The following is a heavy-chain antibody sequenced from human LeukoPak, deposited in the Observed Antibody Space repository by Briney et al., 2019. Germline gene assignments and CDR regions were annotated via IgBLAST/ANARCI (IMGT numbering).Heavy chain of an antibody. CDR3: AKVAEVGATGYYYYMDV. V-gene: IGHV3-7*01. D-gene: IGHD1-26*01. CDR1: GFTFSSYG. Sequence: PGGSLRLSCAASGFTFSSYGMHWVRQAPGKGLEWVANIKQDGSEKYYVDSVKGRFTISRDNAKNSLYLQMNSLRAEDTAVYYCAKVAEVGATGYYYYMDVWGKGTTVTISS. CDR2: IKQDGSEK. J-gene: IGHJ6*03.